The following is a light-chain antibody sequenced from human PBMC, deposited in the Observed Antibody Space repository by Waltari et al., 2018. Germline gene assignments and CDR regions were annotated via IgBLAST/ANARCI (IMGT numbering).Light chain of an antibody. Sequence: QSVLTQPPSVSAAPGQKVTISCSGRDSNIGTNFVSWYQQVPGSAPKLLIFEDEKRPSGIPARFSGSKSGTSATLAITGLQPGDEADFYCGTWDTSLSPHVIFGGGTRLTVL. CDR3: GTWDTSLSPHVI. CDR1: DSNIGTNF. J-gene: IGLJ2*01. V-gene: IGLV1-51*02. CDR2: EDE.